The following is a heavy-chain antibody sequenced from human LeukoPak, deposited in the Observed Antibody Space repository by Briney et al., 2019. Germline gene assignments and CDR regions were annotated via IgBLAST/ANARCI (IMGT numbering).Heavy chain of an antibody. J-gene: IGHJ4*02. CDR3: AREGSGWYYFDY. V-gene: IGHV3-74*01. Sequence: GGSLRLSCAASGFTFSSYWMHWVRQAPGKGLVWVSRISSDESGTSYADSVRGRFTISRDNAKSTLYLQMNSLRAGDTAIYYCAREGSGWYYFDYWGQGTLVTVSS. CDR2: ISSDESGT. CDR1: GFTFSSYW. D-gene: IGHD6-19*01.